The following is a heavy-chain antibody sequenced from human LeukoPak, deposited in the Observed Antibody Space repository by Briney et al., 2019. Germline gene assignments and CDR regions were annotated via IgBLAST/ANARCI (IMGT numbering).Heavy chain of an antibody. CDR1: GFAFSSYG. CDR3: AKDMYETGTTRGAATGPDY. D-gene: IGHD6-13*01. V-gene: IGHV3-30*02. J-gene: IGHJ4*02. Sequence: GGSLRLSCVVSGFAFSSYGMHWVRQAPGKGLEWVAFIRYDGSNEYYTDSVKGRFTISRDNYKNTLYLQMNSLRPEDTAVYYCAKDMYETGTTRGAATGPDYWGQGTLVTVSS. CDR2: IRYDGSNE.